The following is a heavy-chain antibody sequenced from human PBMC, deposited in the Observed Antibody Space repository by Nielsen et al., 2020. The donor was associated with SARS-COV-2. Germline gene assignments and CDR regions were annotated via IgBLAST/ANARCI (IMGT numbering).Heavy chain of an antibody. V-gene: IGHV4-31*03. D-gene: IGHD2-2*01. CDR1: GGPISSSSYY. CDR3: ARWVVVVPAALDYYYYMDV. J-gene: IGHJ6*03. CDR2: IYYSGST. Sequence: SETLSLTCTVSGGPISSSSYYWGWIRQHPGKGLEWIGYIYYSGSTYYNPSLKSRVTISVDTSKNQFSLKLSSVTAADTAVYYCARWVVVVPAALDYYYYMDVWGKGTTVTDSS.